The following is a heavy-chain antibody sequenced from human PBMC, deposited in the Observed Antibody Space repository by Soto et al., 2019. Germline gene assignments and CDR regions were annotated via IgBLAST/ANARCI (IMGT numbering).Heavy chain of an antibody. D-gene: IGHD3-9*01. CDR3: ARMKVDSYQFYYAMDV. CDR1: GFSLTTGKMG. V-gene: IGHV2-26*01. CDR2: IFSDNER. Sequence: ETLSLTCGVSGFSLTTGKMGVSWIRQPPGKALEWLAHIFSDNERSYSTSLQGRLTISKDTSGSQVVLSMTNVDPVDTATYYCARMKVDSYQFYYAMDVWGQGTTVTVS. J-gene: IGHJ6*02.